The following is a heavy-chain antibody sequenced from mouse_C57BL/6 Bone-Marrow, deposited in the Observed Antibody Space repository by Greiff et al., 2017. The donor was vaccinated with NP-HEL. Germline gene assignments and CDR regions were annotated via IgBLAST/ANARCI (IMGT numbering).Heavy chain of an antibody. CDR3: AREKVLVYFDY. D-gene: IGHD1-1*01. J-gene: IGHJ2*01. Sequence: VQLKQSGAELVRPGTSVKVSCKASGYAFTNYLIEWVKQRPGQGLEWIGVINPGSGGTNYNEKFKGKATLTADKSSSTAYMQLSSLTSEDSAVYFCAREKVLVYFDYWGQGTTLTVSS. CDR2: INPGSGGT. V-gene: IGHV1-54*01. CDR1: GYAFTNYL.